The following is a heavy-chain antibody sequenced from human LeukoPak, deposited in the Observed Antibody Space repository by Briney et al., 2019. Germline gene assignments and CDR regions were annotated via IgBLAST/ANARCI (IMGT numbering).Heavy chain of an antibody. D-gene: IGHD3-9*01. Sequence: SETLSLTCTVSGYSISSGYYWGWIRQPPGKGVEWIGSIYHSGSTYYNPSLKSRVTISVDTSKNQFSLKLSSVTAADTAVYYCARDFDDILTGYSSNDYWGQGTLVTVSS. CDR3: ARDFDDILTGYSSNDY. CDR2: IYHSGST. V-gene: IGHV4-38-2*02. J-gene: IGHJ4*02. CDR1: GYSISSGYY.